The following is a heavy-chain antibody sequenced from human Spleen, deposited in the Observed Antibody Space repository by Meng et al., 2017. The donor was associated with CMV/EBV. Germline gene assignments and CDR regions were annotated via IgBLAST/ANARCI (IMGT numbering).Heavy chain of an antibody. CDR2: IKQDGSEK. V-gene: IGHV3-7*01. CDR3: ARDIGYRYYGMDV. J-gene: IGHJ6*02. CDR1: GFTFSSYW. D-gene: IGHD5-18*01. Sequence: GESLKISCAASGFTFSSYWMSWVRQAPGKGLEWVANIKQDGSEKYYVDSVKGRFTISRDNAKNSLYLQMNSLRAEDTAVYYCARDIGYRYYGMDVWGQGTTVTVSS.